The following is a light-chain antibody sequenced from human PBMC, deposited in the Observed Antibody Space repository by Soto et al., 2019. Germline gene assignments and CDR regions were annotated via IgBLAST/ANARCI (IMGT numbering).Light chain of an antibody. CDR2: DVS. V-gene: IGLV1-40*01. Sequence: QSVLTQPPSVSGAPGQRVTISCTGSSSNIGAGYVVHWYQQYPGKAPKLMIHDVSRRPSGVPDRFSGSKSGNTASLTISGLQAEDEADYYCYSYAGTYTWVFGGGTKVTVL. CDR3: YSYAGTYTWV. CDR1: SSNIGAGYV. J-gene: IGLJ3*02.